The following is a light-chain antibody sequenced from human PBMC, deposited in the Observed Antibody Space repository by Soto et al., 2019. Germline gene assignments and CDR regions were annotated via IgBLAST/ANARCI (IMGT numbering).Light chain of an antibody. V-gene: IGKV3-20*01. CDR2: GAS. CDR3: QHYGSSPYT. J-gene: IGKJ2*01. Sequence: EIVVTQSPGTLSLSPGDRATLSCRARQSVSSSYLAGYQQKTGQAPRLLIYGASSRATGIPDRFSGSGSGTDFTLTIIRLEPEDFAVYFCQHYGSSPYTFGQGTKLEIK. CDR1: QSVSSSY.